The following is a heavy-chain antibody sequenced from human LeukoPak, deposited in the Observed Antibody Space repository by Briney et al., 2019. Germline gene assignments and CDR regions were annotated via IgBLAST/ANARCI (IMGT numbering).Heavy chain of an antibody. V-gene: IGHV6-1*01. Sequence: SQTLSLTCAISGDSVSSNSAAWNWIRKSPSRGLEWLGRTYYRSKWHNDYSPSVKSRITVNSDTSKNQFSLQLNSVTPEDTAVYYCARDPYSGSYGAYYYYYMDVWGKGTTVTISS. J-gene: IGHJ6*03. CDR3: ARDPYSGSYGAYYYYYMDV. CDR1: GDSVSSNSAA. D-gene: IGHD1-26*01. CDR2: TYYRSKWHN.